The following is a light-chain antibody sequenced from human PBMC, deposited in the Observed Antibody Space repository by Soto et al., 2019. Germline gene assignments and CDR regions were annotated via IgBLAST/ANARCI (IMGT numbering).Light chain of an antibody. CDR2: DAS. J-gene: IGKJ5*01. Sequence: EIVLTQSPATLSLSPGERATLSCRASQSVSNFLAWYQQKPGQAPRLLIYDASNRATGIPARFSGSGSGIDFTLTIRSLEPEDFAIYYCQQRANWPLTTFGHGTRLEIK. CDR3: QQRANWPLTT. CDR1: QSVSNF. V-gene: IGKV3-11*01.